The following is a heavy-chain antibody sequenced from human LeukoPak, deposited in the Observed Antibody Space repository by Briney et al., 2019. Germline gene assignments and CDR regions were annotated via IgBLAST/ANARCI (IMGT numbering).Heavy chain of an antibody. CDR1: GGSIDNYY. J-gene: IGHJ4*02. CDR2: VFYSGST. Sequence: SETLSLTCTVSGGSIDNYYWSWIRQPPGKGLEWIGYVFYSGSTSYNPPLKSRVTISVDTSKNQFSLKLNSVTAADTAVYYCARHYYTDPFDYWGQGTLVTVSS. V-gene: IGHV4-59*08. D-gene: IGHD3-22*01. CDR3: ARHYYTDPFDY.